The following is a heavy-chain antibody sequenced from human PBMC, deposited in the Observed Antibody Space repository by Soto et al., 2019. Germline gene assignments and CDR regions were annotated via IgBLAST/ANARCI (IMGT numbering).Heavy chain of an antibody. J-gene: IGHJ4*02. CDR2: IYSDGRT. Sequence: DVQLVETGGGLIQPGGSLKLSCAATGLIASASYMSWVRQAPGKGLEWVSVIYSDGRTYYADSVKGRFTISRDNSKNTLYLQMNSLSAEDTAVYYCARCSGWYGQCYFDCWGQGTLVTVSS. V-gene: IGHV3-53*02. CDR1: GLIASASY. D-gene: IGHD6-13*01. CDR3: ARCSGWYGQCYFDC.